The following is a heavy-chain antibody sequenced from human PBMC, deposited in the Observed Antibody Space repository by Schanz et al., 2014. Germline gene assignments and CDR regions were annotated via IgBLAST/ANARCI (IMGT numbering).Heavy chain of an antibody. Sequence: EVQLVESGGGLVQPRGSLRLSCAASGFTFSTYWMHWVRQAPGKGLVWVSHINSDGTTTTYADSVKGRFTISRDNAENTLYLQMNSLRVEDTAVYYCAMGGSQLHHWGQGTLVTVSS. CDR1: GFTFSTYW. CDR2: INSDGTTT. D-gene: IGHD1-7*01. V-gene: IGHV3-74*02. J-gene: IGHJ4*02. CDR3: AMGGSQLHH.